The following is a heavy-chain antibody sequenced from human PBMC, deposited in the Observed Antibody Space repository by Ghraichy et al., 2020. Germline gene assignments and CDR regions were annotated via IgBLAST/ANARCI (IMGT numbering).Heavy chain of an antibody. V-gene: IGHV4-38-2*01. Sequence: SETLSLTCAVSGYSISSGYYWGWIRQPPGKGLEWIGSIYHSGSTYYNPSLKSRVTISVDTSKNQFSLKLSSVTAADTAVYYCARADCSGGSCYWFDPWGQGTLVTVSS. CDR2: IYHSGST. CDR1: GYSISSGYY. D-gene: IGHD2-15*01. J-gene: IGHJ5*02. CDR3: ARADCSGGSCYWFDP.